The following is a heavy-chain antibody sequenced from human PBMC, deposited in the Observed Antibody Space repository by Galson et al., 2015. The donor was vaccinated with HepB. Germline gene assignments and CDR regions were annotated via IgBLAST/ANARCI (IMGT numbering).Heavy chain of an antibody. CDR1: GDSVSSNTVG. CDR3: AKSIHLGRGFDS. J-gene: IGHJ4*02. Sequence: CAISGDSVSSNTVGWNWIRQSPSRGLEWLGRTYYRSKWSTDYAVSVKSRITINTDTSKNQFSLQLNSVTPEDTAVYYCAKSIHLGRGFDSWGQGTLVTVSS. CDR2: TYYRSKWST. V-gene: IGHV6-1*01. D-gene: IGHD7-27*01.